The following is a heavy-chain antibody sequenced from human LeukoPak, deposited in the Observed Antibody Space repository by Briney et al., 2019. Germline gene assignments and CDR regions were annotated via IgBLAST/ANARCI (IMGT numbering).Heavy chain of an antibody. V-gene: IGHV4-39*01. Sequence: KPSETLSLTCTVPGGSISISNYYWGWIRQPPGKGLEWIGTIFYTGTSYYNPSLKSRVTISADTSKNQFSLKLSSVTAADTAVYYCARRVGSSRVEDYWGQGTLVTVSS. CDR2: IFYTGTS. D-gene: IGHD2-2*01. CDR3: ARRVGSSRVEDY. CDR1: GGSISISNYY. J-gene: IGHJ4*02.